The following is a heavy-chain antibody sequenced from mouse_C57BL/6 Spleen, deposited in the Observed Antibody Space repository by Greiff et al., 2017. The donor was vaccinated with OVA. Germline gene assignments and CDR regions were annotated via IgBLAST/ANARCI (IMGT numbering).Heavy chain of an antibody. CDR2: ISDGGSYT. CDR1: GFTFSSYA. J-gene: IGHJ4*01. CDR3: ARDGSSYSYAMDY. Sequence: EVKLQESGGGLVKPGGSLKLSCAASGFTFSSYAMSWVRQTPEKRLEWVATISDGGSYTYYPDNVKGRFTISRDNAKNNLYLQMSHLKSEDTAMYYCARDGSSYSYAMDYWGQGTSVTVSS. D-gene: IGHD1-1*01. V-gene: IGHV5-4*01.